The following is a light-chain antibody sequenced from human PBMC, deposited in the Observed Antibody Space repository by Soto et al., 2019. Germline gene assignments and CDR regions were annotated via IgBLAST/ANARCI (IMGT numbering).Light chain of an antibody. J-gene: IGLJ3*02. Sequence: QPVLTQPASLSASPGASASLTCTLRSGTNVGDYKIYWFQQKPGSPPQYLLKYKSDSDKQQGSGVPSRFSGSKDASANAGILLISGLQSEDEADYYCMIWHSSAWVFGGGTKVTVL. V-gene: IGLV5-45*01. CDR2: YKSDSDK. CDR1: SGTNVGDYK. CDR3: MIWHSSAWV.